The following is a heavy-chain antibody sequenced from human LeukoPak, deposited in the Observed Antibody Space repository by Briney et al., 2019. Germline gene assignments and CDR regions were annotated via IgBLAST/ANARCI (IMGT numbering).Heavy chain of an antibody. CDR1: GFTFSSYW. CDR3: ARATGTTSEYYYYYGMDV. J-gene: IGHJ6*02. D-gene: IGHD1-1*01. Sequence: GGSLRLSCAASGFTFSSYWMSWVRQAPGKGLEWVANIKQDGSEKYYVDSVKGRFTISRDNAKNSLYLQMNSLRAEATAVYYCARATGTTSEYYYYYGMDVWGQGTTVTVSS. CDR2: IKQDGSEK. V-gene: IGHV3-7*04.